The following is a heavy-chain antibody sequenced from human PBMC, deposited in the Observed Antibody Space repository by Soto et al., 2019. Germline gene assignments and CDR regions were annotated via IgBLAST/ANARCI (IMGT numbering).Heavy chain of an antibody. CDR1: GGTFSSYA. CDR3: ARSYDSSGYRFDY. Sequence: SVKVSCKASGGTFSSYAISWVRQAPGQGLEWMGGIIPIFGTANYAQKFQGRVTITADESTSTAYMELSSLRSEDTAVYYCARSYDSSGYRFDYWGQGTLVTVSS. J-gene: IGHJ4*02. D-gene: IGHD3-22*01. CDR2: IIPIFGTA. V-gene: IGHV1-69*13.